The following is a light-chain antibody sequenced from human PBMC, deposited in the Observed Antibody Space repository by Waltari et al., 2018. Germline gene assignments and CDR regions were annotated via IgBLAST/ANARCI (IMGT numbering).Light chain of an antibody. V-gene: IGKV1-39*01. CDR3: QQSDSLPLT. Sequence: DLQITHSPSSLSASVGARVTITCRASQTINKYLNWYQQKPGKAPKVLISVVSYLHTGVPSRFSGSGSGTDFTLTISSLQPEDFATYYCQQSDSLPLTFGGGTKVEIK. CDR2: VVS. CDR1: QTINKY. J-gene: IGKJ4*01.